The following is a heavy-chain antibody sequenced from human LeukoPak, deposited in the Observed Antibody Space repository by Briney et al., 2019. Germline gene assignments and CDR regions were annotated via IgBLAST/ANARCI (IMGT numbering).Heavy chain of an antibody. D-gene: IGHD3-22*01. CDR1: GFTFGDYA. CDR3: ARGGRSIVVVFDI. Sequence: GGSLRLSCTASGFTFGDYAMSWFRQAPGKGLEWVAVIWYDGSNKYYADSVKGRFTISRDNSKNTLYLQMNSLRAEDTAVYYCARGGRSIVVVFDIWGQGTMVTVSS. V-gene: IGHV3-33*01. J-gene: IGHJ3*02. CDR2: IWYDGSNK.